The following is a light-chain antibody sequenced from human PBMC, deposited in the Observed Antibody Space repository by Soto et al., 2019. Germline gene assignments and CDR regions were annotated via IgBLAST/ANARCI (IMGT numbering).Light chain of an antibody. CDR3: CSYAGSSTFVLYV. CDR2: EGS. V-gene: IGLV2-23*03. J-gene: IGLJ1*01. Sequence: QSALTQPASVSGSPGQSITISCTGTSSDVGSYNLDSWYQQHPGKAPKLMIYEGSKRPSGVSNRFSGSKSGNTASLTISGLQAEDEADYYCCSYAGSSTFVLYVFGTGTKVTVL. CDR1: SSDVGSYNL.